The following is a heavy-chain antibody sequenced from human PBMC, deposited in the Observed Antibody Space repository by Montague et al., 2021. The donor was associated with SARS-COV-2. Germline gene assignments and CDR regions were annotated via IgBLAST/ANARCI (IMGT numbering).Heavy chain of an antibody. CDR3: ARQPTRGITIFGVVTDYGMDV. CDR1: GGSISSSSYY. V-gene: IGHV4-39*01. J-gene: IGHJ6*02. CDR2: IYYSGST. Sequence: SETLSLTCTVSGGSISSSSYYWGWIRQPPGKGLEWIGYIYYSGSTYYXXXLKSRVTISVDTSKNQLYLKLSTVTAADTAVYYCARQPTRGITIFGVVTDYGMDVWGQGTTVTVSS. D-gene: IGHD3-3*01.